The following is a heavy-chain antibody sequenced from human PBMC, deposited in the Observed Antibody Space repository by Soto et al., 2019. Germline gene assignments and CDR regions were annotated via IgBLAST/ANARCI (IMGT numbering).Heavy chain of an antibody. J-gene: IGHJ3*02. CDR3: SRDSRPEERAAFDI. CDR2: ISGYDGNT. V-gene: IGHV1-18*01. CDR1: GYTFSSCG. Sequence: QVQLVQSGAEVKKPGASVKVSCKASGYTFSSCGISWVRQAPGQGLEWMGWISGYDGNTNYAQKLQGRVTMTTDTSTSTAYMEPRRLRSDDTAVQYCSRDSRPEERAAFDIWGQGTMVTVSS.